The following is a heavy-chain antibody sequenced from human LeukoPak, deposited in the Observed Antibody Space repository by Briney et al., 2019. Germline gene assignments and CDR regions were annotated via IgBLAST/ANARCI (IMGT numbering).Heavy chain of an antibody. CDR1: GYSFTNYW. V-gene: IGHV5-51*01. CDR3: ARHGAGRKGYCSGGTCYGPYYFDY. J-gene: IGHJ4*02. Sequence: GESLKISCKASGYSFTNYWIGWVRQMPGKGLEWVGIISPGDSETRYSPSFQGQVTISADKSISTACLQWSSLKASDTAMYYCARHGAGRKGYCSGGTCYGPYYFDYWGQGTLVTVSS. D-gene: IGHD2-15*01. CDR2: ISPGDSET.